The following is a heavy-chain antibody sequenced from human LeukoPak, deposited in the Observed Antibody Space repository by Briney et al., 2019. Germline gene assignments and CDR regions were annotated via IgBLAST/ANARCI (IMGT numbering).Heavy chain of an antibody. J-gene: IGHJ4*02. CDR3: AKHSIVVVINSPFDY. D-gene: IGHD3-22*01. Sequence: GGSLRLSCAASGFTFSSYAMSWVRRAPGKGLEWVSAISGSGGSTYYADSVKGRFTISRDNSKNTLYLQMNSLRAEDTAVYYCAKHSIVVVINSPFDYWGQGTLVTVSS. CDR2: ISGSGGST. CDR1: GFTFSSYA. V-gene: IGHV3-23*01.